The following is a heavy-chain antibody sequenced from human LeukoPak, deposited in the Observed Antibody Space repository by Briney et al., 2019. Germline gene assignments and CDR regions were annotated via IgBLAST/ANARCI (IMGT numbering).Heavy chain of an antibody. CDR1: GFTFGDYA. Sequence: PGGSLRLSCTASGFTFGDYAMSWVRQAPGKGLEWVGFIRSKVYGGTTEYAASVKGRFTISRDDSKSIAHLQMNSLKTEDTAVYYCTRVWGGYDLFDYWGQGTLVTVSS. V-gene: IGHV3-49*04. CDR2: IRSKVYGGTT. J-gene: IGHJ4*02. CDR3: TRVWGGYDLFDY. D-gene: IGHD5-12*01.